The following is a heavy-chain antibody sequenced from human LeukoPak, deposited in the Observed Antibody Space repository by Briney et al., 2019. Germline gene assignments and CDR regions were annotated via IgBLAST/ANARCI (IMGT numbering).Heavy chain of an antibody. CDR3: TNGLTMNPFDY. V-gene: IGHV3-48*03. J-gene: IGHJ4*02. Sequence: PGGSLRLSCAASGFTFSRYEMNWVRQAPGKGLEWVSYISSSGITTYHADSVKGRFTTSRGNAKNSLYLQMNSLKTEDTAFYYCTNGLTMNPFDYWGQGTLVTVSS. CDR1: GFTFSRYE. D-gene: IGHD1-14*01. CDR2: ISSSGITT.